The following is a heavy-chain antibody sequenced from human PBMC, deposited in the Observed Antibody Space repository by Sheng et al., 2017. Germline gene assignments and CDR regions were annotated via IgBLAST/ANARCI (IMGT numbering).Heavy chain of an antibody. CDR3: AKDLVAGVYCSSTSCWGLHY. V-gene: IGHV3-23*01. Sequence: EVQLLESGGGLVQPGGSLRLSCAASEFTFSNYAMSWVRQAPGKGLEWVSTISDTGDNTYYADSVKGRFTISRDNPKNTVYLQMSSLRAEDTAVYYCAKDLVAGVYCSSTSCWGLHYWGQGTLVTVSS. CDR1: EFTFSNYA. D-gene: IGHD2-2*01. J-gene: IGHJ4*02. CDR2: ISDTGDNT.